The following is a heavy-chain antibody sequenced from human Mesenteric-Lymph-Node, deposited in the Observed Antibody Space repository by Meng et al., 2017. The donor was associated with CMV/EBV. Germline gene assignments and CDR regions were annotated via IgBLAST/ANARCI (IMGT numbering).Heavy chain of an antibody. CDR2: IYYSGST. CDR1: GGSISSSSYY. D-gene: IGHD3-22*01. Sequence: QQQLQESGPGLVKPSEPLSLTCTVSGGSISSSSYYWGWIRQPPGKGLEWIGSIYYSGSTYYNPSLKSRVTISVDTSKNQFSLKLSSVTAADTAVYYCARDGDYYDSSGYNPFDYWGQGTLVTVSS. J-gene: IGHJ4*02. V-gene: IGHV4-39*07. CDR3: ARDGDYYDSSGYNPFDY.